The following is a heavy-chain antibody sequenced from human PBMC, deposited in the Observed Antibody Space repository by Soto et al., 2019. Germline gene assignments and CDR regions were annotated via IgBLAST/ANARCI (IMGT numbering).Heavy chain of an antibody. CDR2: IIPIFGRA. J-gene: IGHJ3*02. V-gene: IGHV1-69*01. Sequence: QVQRVQSGAEVKKPGSSVKVSCKASGGTFSSYAISWVRQAPGQGLEWMGGIIPIFGRANYAQKFQGRVTITADESTSPPYMELSSLRSEDTAVYYCARVALGYPLLREAFHIWGQATMVTVSS. D-gene: IGHD2-2*01. CDR3: ARVALGYPLLREAFHI. CDR1: GGTFSSYA.